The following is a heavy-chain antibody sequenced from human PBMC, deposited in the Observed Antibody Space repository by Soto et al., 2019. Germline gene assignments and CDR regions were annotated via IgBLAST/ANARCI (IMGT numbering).Heavy chain of an antibody. Sequence: LRLSCAASGFTFSDYYMSWIRQAPGKGLEWVSYISSSSSYTNYADSVKGRFTISRDNAKNSLYLQMNSLRAEDTAVYYCARDGEYYDGSGYYPDYWGQGTLVTVSS. D-gene: IGHD3-22*01. V-gene: IGHV3-11*06. CDR1: GFTFSDYY. J-gene: IGHJ4*02. CDR2: ISSSSSYT. CDR3: ARDGEYYDGSGYYPDY.